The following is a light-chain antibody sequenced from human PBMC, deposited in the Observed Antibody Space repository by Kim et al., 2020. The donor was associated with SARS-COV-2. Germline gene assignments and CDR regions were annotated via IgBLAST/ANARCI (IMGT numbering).Light chain of an antibody. J-gene: IGKJ1*01. CDR3: QQYNSYSRT. V-gene: IGKV1-5*01. CDR2: DAS. CDR1: QSISSW. Sequence: DLPLPPSPSTLSASVGDRVTITCRASQSISSWLAWYQQKPGKAPKLLIYDASTLESGVPSRFSGSGSGTEFTLTISSLQPDDFAIYYCQQYNSYSRTFGQGTKVDIK.